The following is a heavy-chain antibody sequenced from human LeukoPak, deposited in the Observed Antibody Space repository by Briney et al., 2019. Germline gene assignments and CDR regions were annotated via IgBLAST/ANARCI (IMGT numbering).Heavy chain of an antibody. CDR2: ISSSSSYI. V-gene: IGHV3-21*01. D-gene: IGHD5-18*01. CDR1: GFTFSSYS. Sequence: GGSLRLSCAASGFTFSSYSTNWVREAPGKGLEWVSSISSSSSYIYYADSVKGRFTISRDNAKNSLYLQMNSLRAEDAAVYYCARVSNWVNTAMANFDYWGQGTLVTVSS. CDR3: ARVSNWVNTAMANFDY. J-gene: IGHJ4*02.